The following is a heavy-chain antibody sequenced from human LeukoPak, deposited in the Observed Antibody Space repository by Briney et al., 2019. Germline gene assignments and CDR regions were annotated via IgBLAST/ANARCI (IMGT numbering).Heavy chain of an antibody. CDR3: ARHRQVVTYFDY. D-gene: IGHD2-21*02. CDR2: IDPNDSYT. J-gene: IGHJ4*02. V-gene: IGHV5-10-1*01. Sequence: GESLTISCKASGYNFPIYLITWVRHMPGKGLEWMGRIDPNDSYTWYSPSFQGHVTISVDKSINTVYLQWSSLKASDTAMYYCARHRQVVTYFDYWGQGTLVTVSS. CDR1: GYNFPIYL.